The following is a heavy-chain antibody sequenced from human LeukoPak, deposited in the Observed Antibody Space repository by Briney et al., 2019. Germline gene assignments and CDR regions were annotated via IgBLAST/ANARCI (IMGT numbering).Heavy chain of an antibody. V-gene: IGHV3-48*04. CDR2: LSGSGITT. Sequence: GGSLRLSCAASGFTFSNSAMSWVRQAPGKGLEWASTLSGSGITTYYADSVKGRFTISRDNAKNSLYLQMNSLRAEDTAVYYCARERGGYCSSTTCYKAFDIWGQGTMVTVSS. J-gene: IGHJ3*02. D-gene: IGHD2-2*02. CDR3: ARERGGYCSSTTCYKAFDI. CDR1: GFTFSNSA.